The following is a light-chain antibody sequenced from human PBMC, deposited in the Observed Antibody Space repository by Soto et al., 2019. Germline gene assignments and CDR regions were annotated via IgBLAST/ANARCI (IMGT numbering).Light chain of an antibody. CDR1: QDIRND. V-gene: IGKV1-6*01. CDR3: QQSYSTRWT. Sequence: AIQMTQSPSSLSASVGDRVTITCRASQDIRNDLGWYQQKPGKAPKLLIYAASRLQSGVPSKFSGSGSGTYFTLTISSLQPEDFAAYYCQQSYSTRWTFGQGTKVDIK. CDR2: AAS. J-gene: IGKJ1*01.